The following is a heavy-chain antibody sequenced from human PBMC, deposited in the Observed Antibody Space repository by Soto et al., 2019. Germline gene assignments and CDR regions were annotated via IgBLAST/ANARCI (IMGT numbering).Heavy chain of an antibody. J-gene: IGHJ6*02. V-gene: IGHV3-30*18. Sequence: PGGSLRLSCAASGFTFSSYGMHWVRQAPGKGLEWVAVISYDGSNKYYADSVKGRFTISRDNSKNTLYLQMNSLRAEDTAVYYCAKAKGVDWHIVVVTAILYGMDVWGQGTTVTVSS. CDR3: AKAKGVDWHIVVVTAILYGMDV. D-gene: IGHD2-21*02. CDR1: GFTFSSYG. CDR2: ISYDGSNK.